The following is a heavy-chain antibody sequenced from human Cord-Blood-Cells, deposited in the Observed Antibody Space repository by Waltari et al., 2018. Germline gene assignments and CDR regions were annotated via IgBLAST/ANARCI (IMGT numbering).Heavy chain of an antibody. V-gene: IGHV1-18*04. Sequence: QVQLVQSGAEVQTPGASAQVSCKASGYTFTSYGIRWVRQAAGQGLEWMGGISAYNGNTNYAHKLQGRVPMTTDTSTRTAYMELRGLRSDYTAVYYWARDVAAAGSRDAFDIWGQGTMVTVAS. CDR1: GYTFTSYG. J-gene: IGHJ3*02. CDR2: ISAYNGNT. CDR3: ARDVAAAGSRDAFDI. D-gene: IGHD6-13*01.